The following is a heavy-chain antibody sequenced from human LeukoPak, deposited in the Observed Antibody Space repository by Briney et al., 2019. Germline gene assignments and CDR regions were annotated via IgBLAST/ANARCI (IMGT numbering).Heavy chain of an antibody. J-gene: IGHJ4*02. CDR3: ARDRGGKNAGDY. D-gene: IGHD1-26*01. Sequence: GASVTVSFKASGYTFTSYGISWVRQAPGQGLEWMGWISAYNGNTNYAQKLQGRVTMTTDTSTSTAYMDLRSLRSDDTTVYYCARDRGGKNAGDYWGQGTLVTVSS. V-gene: IGHV1-18*01. CDR1: GYTFTSYG. CDR2: ISAYNGNT.